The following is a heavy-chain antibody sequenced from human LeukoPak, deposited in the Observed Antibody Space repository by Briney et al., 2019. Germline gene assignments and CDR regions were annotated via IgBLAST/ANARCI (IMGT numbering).Heavy chain of an antibody. V-gene: IGHV3-30*02. J-gene: IGHJ4*02. Sequence: GGSLRLSCAASGFTFSSYGMHWVRQAPGKGLEWVAFIRYDGSNKYYADSVKGRFTISRDNSKNTLYLQMNSLIAEDTAVYYCAKGGLVFVVVALPDYWGQGTLVTVSS. CDR2: IRYDGSNK. D-gene: IGHD3-22*01. CDR3: AKGGLVFVVVALPDY. CDR1: GFTFSSYG.